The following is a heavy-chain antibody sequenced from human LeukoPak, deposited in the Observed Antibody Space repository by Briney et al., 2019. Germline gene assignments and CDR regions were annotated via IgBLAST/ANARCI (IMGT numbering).Heavy chain of an antibody. V-gene: IGHV3-53*01. J-gene: IGHJ5*02. CDR3: AREPAAAGKNWFDP. D-gene: IGHD6-25*01. CDR1: GFTVSSSY. CDR2: IYSGGAT. Sequence: PGGSLRLSCVASGFTVSSSYMNWVRQAPGKGLEWVSVIYSGGATFYADSVKGRFTISRDNAKNSLYLQMNSLRAEDTAVYYCAREPAAAGKNWFDPWGQGTLVTVSS.